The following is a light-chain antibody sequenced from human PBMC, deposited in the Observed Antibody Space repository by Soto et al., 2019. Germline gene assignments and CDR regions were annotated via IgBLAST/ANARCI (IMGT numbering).Light chain of an antibody. V-gene: IGKV1-5*03. CDR2: KAS. CDR3: QQYNSSPVT. J-gene: IGKJ1*01. Sequence: DIPMTQSPSTLSASVGDRVTITCRASQSISSWLAWYQQKPGKAPKLLIYKASSLESGVPSRFSGSGSGTEFTLTISSLQPDDFATYYCQQYNSSPVTFGQGTKVEIK. CDR1: QSISSW.